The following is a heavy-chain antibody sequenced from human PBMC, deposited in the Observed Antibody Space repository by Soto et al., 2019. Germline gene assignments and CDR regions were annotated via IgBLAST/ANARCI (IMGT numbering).Heavy chain of an antibody. Sequence: EVQLVESGGGLVQPGGSLKLSCAASGFTFSGSAMHWVRQASGEGLEWVGRIRSKANSYATAYAASVKGRFTISRDDSKNTAYLQMNSLKTEDTAVYYCTRRAGTTGSWGQGTLVTVSS. V-gene: IGHV3-73*02. J-gene: IGHJ5*02. CDR1: GFTFSGSA. CDR2: IRSKANSYAT. CDR3: TRRAGTTGS. D-gene: IGHD6-25*01.